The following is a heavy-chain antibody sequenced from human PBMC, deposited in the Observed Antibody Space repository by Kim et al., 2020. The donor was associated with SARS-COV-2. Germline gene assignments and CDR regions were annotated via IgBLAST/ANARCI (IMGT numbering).Heavy chain of an antibody. Sequence: FPGRVTMTRDTSTSTVYMELSSLRSEDTAVYYCARGTDYGGNSYQGGLDYWGQGTLVTVSS. J-gene: IGHJ4*02. D-gene: IGHD4-17*01. CDR3: ARGTDYGGNSYQGGLDY. V-gene: IGHV1-46*01.